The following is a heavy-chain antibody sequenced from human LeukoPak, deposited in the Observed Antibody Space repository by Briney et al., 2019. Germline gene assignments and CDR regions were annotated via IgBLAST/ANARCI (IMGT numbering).Heavy chain of an antibody. CDR1: GFTFSSYW. CDR2: IKPDGSEK. J-gene: IGHJ4*02. D-gene: IGHD6-13*01. Sequence: GGCLRLSCAASGFTFSSYWMSWVRQAPGEGLEWVANIKPDGSEKYYVDSVGGRITISRDNAKNSLYLQMNSLSAEDTAVYYCRYSSRGGFDYWGQGTLVTVSS. CDR3: RYSSRGGFDY. V-gene: IGHV3-7*01.